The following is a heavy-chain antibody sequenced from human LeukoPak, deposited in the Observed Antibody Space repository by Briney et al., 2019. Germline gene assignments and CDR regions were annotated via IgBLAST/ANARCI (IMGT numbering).Heavy chain of an antibody. V-gene: IGHV4-39*07. J-gene: IGHJ5*02. CDR3: ARGRSSGWYEPGGWFDP. CDR1: GGSISSSSYF. D-gene: IGHD6-19*01. CDR2: MYYSGST. Sequence: SETLSLTCTVSGGSISSSSYFWGWIRQPPGKGLEWIGSMYYSGSTYYNPSLKSRVTISVDTSKNQFSLKLSSVTAADTAVYYCARGRSSGWYEPGGWFDPWGQGTLVTVSS.